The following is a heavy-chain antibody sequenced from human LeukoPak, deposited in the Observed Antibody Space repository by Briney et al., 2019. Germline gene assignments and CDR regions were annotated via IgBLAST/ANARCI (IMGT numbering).Heavy chain of an antibody. D-gene: IGHD4-17*01. CDR1: GFTFDDYG. CDR3: ARGHYGEEAFDI. J-gene: IGHJ3*02. Sequence: WGSLRLYCAASGFTFDDYGMIWVRPAPGKGLEWVSGINWNGGSTGCADSVKGRFAISRDDAKNSLYLQMNSLRAEDTALYYCARGHYGEEAFDIWGQGTMVTVSS. V-gene: IGHV3-20*04. CDR2: INWNGGST.